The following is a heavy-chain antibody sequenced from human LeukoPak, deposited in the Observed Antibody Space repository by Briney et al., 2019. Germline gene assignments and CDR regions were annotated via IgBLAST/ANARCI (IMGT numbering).Heavy chain of an antibody. CDR3: ARGVLWVY. Sequence: PSETLSLTCTVSGGSISSYYWSWIRQPPGKGLEWIGEINHSGGTNYNPSLKSRVTISVDTSKNQFSLKLSSVTAADTAVYYCARGVLWVYWGQGTLVTVSS. CDR1: GGSISSYY. V-gene: IGHV4-34*01. CDR2: INHSGGT. D-gene: IGHD3-10*01. J-gene: IGHJ4*02.